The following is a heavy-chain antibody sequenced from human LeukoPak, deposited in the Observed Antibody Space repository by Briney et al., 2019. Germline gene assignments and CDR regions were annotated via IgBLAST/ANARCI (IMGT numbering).Heavy chain of an antibody. J-gene: IGHJ4*02. V-gene: IGHV1-18*01. CDR2: ISAYNGNT. CDR3: ARSRVAVAGTGLYY. CDR1: GYTFTSYG. Sequence: ASVKVSCKASGYTFTSYGISWVRQAPGQGLEWMGWISAYNGNTNYAQKLQGRVTITTDTSPSTAYMELRGLRSDDTAVYYCARSRVAVAGTGLYYWGQGTLVTVSS. D-gene: IGHD6-19*01.